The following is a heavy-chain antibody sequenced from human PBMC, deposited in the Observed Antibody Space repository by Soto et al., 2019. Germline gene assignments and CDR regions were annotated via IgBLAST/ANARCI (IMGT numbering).Heavy chain of an antibody. Sequence: GGSLRLSCAAYGFTFSSYGMHWVRQAPGKGLEWVAVIWYDGSNKYYADSVKGRFTISRDNSKNTLYLQMNSLRAEDTAVYYCARDPPLGIFGVEKSCGMDVWGQGTTVTVSS. D-gene: IGHD3-3*01. J-gene: IGHJ6*02. V-gene: IGHV3-33*01. CDR3: ARDPPLGIFGVEKSCGMDV. CDR2: IWYDGSNK. CDR1: GFTFSSYG.